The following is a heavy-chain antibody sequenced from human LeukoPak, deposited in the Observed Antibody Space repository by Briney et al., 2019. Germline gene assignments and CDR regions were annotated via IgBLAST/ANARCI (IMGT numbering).Heavy chain of an antibody. V-gene: IGHV3-15*01. CDR3: TTDSGYSGYDFRDY. CDR1: GFTFSNAW. D-gene: IGHD5-12*01. Sequence: GGSLRLSCAASGFTFSNAWMSWVRQAPGKGLEWVGRIKSKTDGGTTDYAAPVKGRFTISRGDSKNTLYLQMNSLKTEDTAVYYCTTDSGYSGYDFRDYWGQGTLVTVSS. CDR2: IKSKTDGGTT. J-gene: IGHJ4*02.